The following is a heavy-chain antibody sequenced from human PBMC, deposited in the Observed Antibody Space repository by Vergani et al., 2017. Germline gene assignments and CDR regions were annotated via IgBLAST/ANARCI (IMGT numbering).Heavy chain of an antibody. Sequence: EVQLVESGGGLVQPGRSLRLSCTASGFTFGDYAMSWFRQAPGKGLEWVGFIRSKAYGGTTEYAASWKGRFTISRDDSKRIAYLQMNSLKTEDTAVYYCTRGHSSGYYSGPFDYWGQGTLVTVSS. J-gene: IGHJ4*02. CDR3: TRGHSSGYYSGPFDY. CDR1: GFTFGDYA. D-gene: IGHD3-22*01. CDR2: IRSKAYGGTT. V-gene: IGHV3-49*03.